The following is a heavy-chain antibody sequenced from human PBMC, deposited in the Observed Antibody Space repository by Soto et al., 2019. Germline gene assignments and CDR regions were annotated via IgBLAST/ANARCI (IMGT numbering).Heavy chain of an antibody. V-gene: IGHV3-23*01. J-gene: IGHJ5*02. CDR3: AKAVTVTPTYNWFDP. Sequence: GGSLRLSCAASGFTFSSYAMSWVRQAPGKGLEWVSAISGSGGSTYYADSVKGRFTISRDNSKNTLYLQMNSLRAEDTAVYYCAKAVTVTPTYNWFDPWGQGTLVTVSS. D-gene: IGHD4-4*01. CDR2: ISGSGGST. CDR1: GFTFSSYA.